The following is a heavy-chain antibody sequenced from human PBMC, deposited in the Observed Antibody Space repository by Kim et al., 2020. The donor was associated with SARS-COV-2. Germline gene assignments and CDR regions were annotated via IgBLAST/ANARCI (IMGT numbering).Heavy chain of an antibody. D-gene: IGHD3-3*01. Sequence: SETLSLTCTVSGGSISSSSYYWGWIRQPPGKGLEWIGSIYYSGSTYYNPSLKSRVTISVDTSKNQFSLKLISVTAADTAVYYCARSTGRPISGVVPAFDP. V-gene: IGHV4-39*01. CDR2: IYYSGST. CDR1: GGSISSSSYY. J-gene: IGHJ5*02. CDR3: ARSTGRPISGVVPAFDP.